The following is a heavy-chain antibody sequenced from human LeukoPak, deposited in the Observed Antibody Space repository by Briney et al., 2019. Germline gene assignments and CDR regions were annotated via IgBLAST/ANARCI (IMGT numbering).Heavy chain of an antibody. V-gene: IGHV3-74*01. D-gene: IGHD7-27*01. Sequence: QPGGSLRLSCAASGFSFSDYWMLWVRQAPGKGLLWVSRVRGDGSGITYADSVKGRFTISRDNAKNTLYLQMNSLRVEDTAVYYCARDYWGSGDYWGQGTLVTVSS. CDR1: GFSFSDYW. J-gene: IGHJ4*02. CDR2: VRGDGSGI. CDR3: ARDYWGSGDY.